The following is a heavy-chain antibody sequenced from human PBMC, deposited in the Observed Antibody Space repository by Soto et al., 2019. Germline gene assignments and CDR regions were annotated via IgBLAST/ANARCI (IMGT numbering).Heavy chain of an antibody. CDR1: GFPFSSYA. CDR3: ARFQSYYYDSSGYP. D-gene: IGHD3-22*01. Sequence: GGSLRLSCAASGFPFSSYAMSWVRQAPGKGLEWVSAISGSGGTTYYADSVKGRFTISRDNAKNTLYLQMNSLRAEDTAVYYCARFQSYYYDSSGYPWGQGTLVTVSS. V-gene: IGHV3-23*01. J-gene: IGHJ4*02. CDR2: ISGSGGTT.